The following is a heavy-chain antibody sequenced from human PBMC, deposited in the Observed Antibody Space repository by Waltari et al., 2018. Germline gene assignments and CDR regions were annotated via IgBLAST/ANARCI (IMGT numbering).Heavy chain of an antibody. J-gene: IGHJ4*02. CDR2: IYPGDSDT. D-gene: IGHD3-10*01. CDR3: ATTTHGATMKLWFRDITSDAGVY. Sequence: EVQLVQSGAEVKKPGESLKISCKGSGYSFTSYWIGWVRQMPGKGLEWMGVIYPGDSDTRYSPCIKGQDTMSADKYISTAYLQWSSLKASNTAMYYGATTTHGATMKLWFRDITSDAGVYWGQGTLVTVSS. CDR1: GYSFTSYW. V-gene: IGHV5-51*01.